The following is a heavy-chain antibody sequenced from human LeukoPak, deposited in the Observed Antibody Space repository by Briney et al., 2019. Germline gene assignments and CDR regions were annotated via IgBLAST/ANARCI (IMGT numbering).Heavy chain of an antibody. CDR1: GYTFTSYY. Sequence: HWASVKVSCKASGYTFTSYYMHWVRQAPGQGLEWMGWINPNSGGTNYAQKFQGRVTMTRDTSISTAYMELSRLRSDDTAVYYCARDLVVRGEYYYYYYTDVWGKGTTVTISS. V-gene: IGHV1-2*02. CDR3: ARDLVVRGEYYYYYYTDV. CDR2: INPNSGGT. D-gene: IGHD3-10*01. J-gene: IGHJ6*03.